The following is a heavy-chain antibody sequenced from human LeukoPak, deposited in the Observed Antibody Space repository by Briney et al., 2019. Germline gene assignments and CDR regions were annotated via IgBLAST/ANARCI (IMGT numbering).Heavy chain of an antibody. V-gene: IGHV1-69*05. D-gene: IGHD3-3*01. CDR2: IIPICGTA. CDR3: ARGSENRFVEWLLSR. CDR1: GGTYSSYA. J-gene: IGHJ4*02. Sequence: GSSVKVSCKASGGTYSSYAISWVRQAPGQALDWMGGIIPICGTANYAQKSQGRVRITTDGSTSTAYMQLSSLRSEGTAVYYCARGSENRFVEWLLSRWGQGTLGTVSS.